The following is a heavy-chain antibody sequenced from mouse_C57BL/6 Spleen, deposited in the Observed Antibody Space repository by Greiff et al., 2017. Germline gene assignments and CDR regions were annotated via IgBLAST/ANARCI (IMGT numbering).Heavy chain of an antibody. J-gene: IGHJ3*01. CDR3: ARGGLRQQFAY. CDR2: ISDGGSYT. CDR1: GFTFSSYA. V-gene: IGHV5-4*01. D-gene: IGHD2-4*01. Sequence: EVQGVESGGGLVKPGGSLKLSCAASGFTFSSYAMSWVRQTPEKRLEWVATISDGGSYTYYPDNVKGRFTISRDNAKNNLYLQMSHLKSEDTAMYYCARGGLRQQFAYWGQGTLVTVSA.